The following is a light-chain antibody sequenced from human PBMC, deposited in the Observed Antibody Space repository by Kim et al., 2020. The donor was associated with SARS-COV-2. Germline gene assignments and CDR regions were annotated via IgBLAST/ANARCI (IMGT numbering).Light chain of an antibody. Sequence: EPVSISCRSSQSLLHSNGYNYLDWYLQKPGQSPQLLIYLGSTRASGVPDRFSGSGSGTDFTLKISRVEAEDVGVYYGMQALQTPYTFGQGTKLEIK. CDR2: LGS. J-gene: IGKJ2*01. CDR3: MQALQTPYT. V-gene: IGKV2-28*01. CDR1: QSLLHSNGYNY.